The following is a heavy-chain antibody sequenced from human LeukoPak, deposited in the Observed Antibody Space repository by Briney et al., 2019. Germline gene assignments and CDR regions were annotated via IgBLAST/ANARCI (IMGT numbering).Heavy chain of an antibody. J-gene: IGHJ4*02. CDR2: IYYSRST. D-gene: IGHD6-13*01. Sequence: SETLSLTCAVSGGSISSGGYYWSWIRQHPGKGLECLGYIYYSRSTYYNPSLKRRVTTSVDMSKNQFSLKLSSMTAANTVVYYCARDSYSSSGDWGQRTLVSVSS. V-gene: IGHV4-31*02. CDR1: GGSISSGGYY. CDR3: ARDSYSSSGD.